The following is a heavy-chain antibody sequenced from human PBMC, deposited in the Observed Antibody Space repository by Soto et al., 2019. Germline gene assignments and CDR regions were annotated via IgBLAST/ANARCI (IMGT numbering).Heavy chain of an antibody. D-gene: IGHD5-18*01. V-gene: IGHV5-10-1*01. J-gene: IGHJ4*02. Sequence: GESLKISCNGSGDAFTNYGISWVRQKPGQGLEWMGRIDPSDSRTKYSPSFDGHVTISIDKSISAAFLQWSSLRASDTAVYYCARRRGYSYDFDYWGQGPLVTVSS. CDR1: GDAFTNYG. CDR3: ARRRGYSYDFDY. CDR2: IDPSDSRT.